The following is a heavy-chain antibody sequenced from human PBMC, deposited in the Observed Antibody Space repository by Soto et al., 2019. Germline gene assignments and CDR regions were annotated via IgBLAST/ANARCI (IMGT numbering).Heavy chain of an antibody. CDR2: ISYDGSNK. CDR3: AKDLGTARVSANAFDI. Sequence: QVQLVESGGGVVQPGRSLRLSCAASGFTFSSYGMHWVRQAPGKGLEWVAVISYDGSNKYYADSVKGRFTISRDNSKNTLYLQMNSLRAEETAVYYCAKDLGTARVSANAFDIWGQGTMGTVSS. J-gene: IGHJ3*02. D-gene: IGHD5-18*01. V-gene: IGHV3-30*18. CDR1: GFTFSSYG.